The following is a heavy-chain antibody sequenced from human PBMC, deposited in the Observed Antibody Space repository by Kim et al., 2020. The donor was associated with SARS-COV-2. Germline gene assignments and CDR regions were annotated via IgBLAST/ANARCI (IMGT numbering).Heavy chain of an antibody. D-gene: IGHD4-17*01. CDR1: GFTFSDYY. V-gene: IGHV3-11*01. J-gene: IGHJ5*02. CDR3: ARVPGDYGDNWFDP. Sequence: GGSLRLSCAASGFTFSDYYMSWIRQAPGKGLELVSYISSSGSTIYYADSVKGRFTISRDNAKNSLYLQMNSLRAEDTAVYYCARVPGDYGDNWFDPWGQGTLVTVSS. CDR2: ISSSGSTI.